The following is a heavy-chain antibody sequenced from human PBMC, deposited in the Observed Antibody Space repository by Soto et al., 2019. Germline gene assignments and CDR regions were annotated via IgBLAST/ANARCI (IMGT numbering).Heavy chain of an antibody. Sequence: SETHSFTSGVSGGPVASSHCWVWVRHSPGLRLEWIGNVCFXGDTHFNPFLQGRVTFSVDKYNNHFSLRLTSVRAEDTAVYFCTRDESRDSSARGWFEPGGTGTLVTVSS. CDR1: GGPVASSHC. CDR2: VCFXGDT. J-gene: IGHJ5*02. V-gene: IGHV4-4*02. CDR3: TRDESRDSSARGWFEP. D-gene: IGHD6-13*01.